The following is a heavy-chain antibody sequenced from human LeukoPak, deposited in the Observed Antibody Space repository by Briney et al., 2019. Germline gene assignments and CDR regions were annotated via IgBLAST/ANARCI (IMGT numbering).Heavy chain of an antibody. Sequence: GGSLRLSCAASGFTFSDYYMSWIRQAPGKGLEWVSYISSSSSYTNYADSVKGRLTISRDNAKNSLYLQMNSLRAEDTAVYYCASGGFDYYGSGSYYNEYYFDYWGRGTLVTVSS. CDR3: ASGGFDYYGSGSYYNEYYFDY. J-gene: IGHJ4*02. CDR1: GFTFSDYY. D-gene: IGHD3-10*01. V-gene: IGHV3-11*06. CDR2: ISSSSSYT.